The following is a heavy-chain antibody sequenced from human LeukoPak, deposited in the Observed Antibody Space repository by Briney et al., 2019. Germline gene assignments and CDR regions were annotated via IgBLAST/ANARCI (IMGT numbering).Heavy chain of an antibody. V-gene: IGHV1-46*01. Sequence: GASVKVSCKASGYTFTSYYMHWVRQAPGQGLEWMGIINPSGGSTSYAQKFQGRVTMTRDMSTSTVYMELSSLRSEDTAVYYCARGYNGDYGRGIYYYMDVWGKGTTVTVSS. CDR2: INPSGGST. CDR3: ARGYNGDYGRGIYYYMDV. CDR1: GYTFTSYY. J-gene: IGHJ6*03. D-gene: IGHD4-17*01.